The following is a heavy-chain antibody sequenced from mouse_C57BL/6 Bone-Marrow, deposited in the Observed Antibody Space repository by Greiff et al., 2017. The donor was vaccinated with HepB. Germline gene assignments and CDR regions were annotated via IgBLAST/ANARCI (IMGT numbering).Heavy chain of an antibody. CDR2: IDPSDSST. CDR3: ARERGYYYGSPYYFDD. V-gene: IGHV1-69*01. Sequence: VQLKQPGAELVMPGASVKLSCKASGYTFTSYWMHWVKQRPGQGLEWIGEIDPSDSSTNYNQKFKGKATLTVDKSSSTAYMQLSSLTSEDSAVYDCARERGYYYGSPYYFDDWGQGTTLTVSS. CDR1: GYTFTSYW. D-gene: IGHD1-1*01. J-gene: IGHJ2*01.